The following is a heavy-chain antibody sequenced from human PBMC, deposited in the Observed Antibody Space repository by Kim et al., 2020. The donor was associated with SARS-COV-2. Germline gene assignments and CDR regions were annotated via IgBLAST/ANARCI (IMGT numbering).Heavy chain of an antibody. J-gene: IGHJ6*02. CDR1: GGSFSGYY. CDR2: INHSGST. CDR3: ARGGQVYYYYGMDV. Sequence: SETLSLTCAVYGGSFSGYYWSWIRQPPGKGVEWIGEINHSGSTNYNPSLKSRVTISVDTSKNQFSLKLSSVTAADTAVYYCARGGQVYYYYGMDVWGQGTTVTVSS. V-gene: IGHV4-34*01.